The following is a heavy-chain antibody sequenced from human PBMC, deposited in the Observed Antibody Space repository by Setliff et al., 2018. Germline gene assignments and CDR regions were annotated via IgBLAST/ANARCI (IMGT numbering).Heavy chain of an antibody. CDR2: ISAYDGNT. Sequence: ASVKVSCKASGYTFTNYGITWVRQAPGQGLEWMAWISAYDGNTKYTLKLQGRVTLTTDTPTTTAYMDLRGLRSDDTAVYYCATDVNQWDPTYMDVWGEGTTVTVSS. V-gene: IGHV1-18*01. J-gene: IGHJ6*03. D-gene: IGHD1-26*01. CDR1: GYTFTNYG. CDR3: ATDVNQWDPTYMDV.